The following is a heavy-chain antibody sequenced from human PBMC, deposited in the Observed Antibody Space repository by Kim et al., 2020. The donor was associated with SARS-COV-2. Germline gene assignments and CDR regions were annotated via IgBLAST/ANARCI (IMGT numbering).Heavy chain of an antibody. Sequence: SETLSLTCAVYGGSFSGYYWSWIRQPPGKGLEWIGEINHSGSTNYNPSLKSRVTISVDTSKNQFSLKLSSVTAADTAVYYCARGPNTRYCSSTSCLGLRRLNWFDPWGQGTLVTVSS. CDR3: ARGPNTRYCSSTSCLGLRRLNWFDP. D-gene: IGHD2-2*01. CDR1: GGSFSGYY. CDR2: INHSGST. J-gene: IGHJ5*02. V-gene: IGHV4-34*01.